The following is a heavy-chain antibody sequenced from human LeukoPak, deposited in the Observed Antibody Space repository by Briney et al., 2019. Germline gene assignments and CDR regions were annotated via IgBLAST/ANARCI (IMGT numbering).Heavy chain of an antibody. V-gene: IGHV1-69*13. D-gene: IGHD6-13*01. CDR2: IIPIFGTA. J-gene: IGHJ5*02. CDR3: ARDGAAAGTYNWFDP. CDR1: GGTFSSYA. Sequence: SVKVSCKASGGTFSSYAISWVRQAPGQGLEWVGGIIPIFGTANYAQKFQGRVTITADESTSTAYMELSSLRSEDTAVYYCARDGAAAGTYNWFDPWGQGTLVTVSS.